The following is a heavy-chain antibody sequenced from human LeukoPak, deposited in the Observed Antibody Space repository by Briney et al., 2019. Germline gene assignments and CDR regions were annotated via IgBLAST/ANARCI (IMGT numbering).Heavy chain of an antibody. J-gene: IGHJ4*02. CDR3: VRSLDY. Sequence: PGGSLRLSCAVSGFTFSDYAMSWVRQAPGKGLEWVSTISGSGGSTYSADSVKGRFTISRDNSKNTVYLQMNSLRVEDTALYYCVRSLDYWGQGTLVTVSS. CDR2: ISGSGGST. CDR1: GFTFSDYA. V-gene: IGHV3-23*01.